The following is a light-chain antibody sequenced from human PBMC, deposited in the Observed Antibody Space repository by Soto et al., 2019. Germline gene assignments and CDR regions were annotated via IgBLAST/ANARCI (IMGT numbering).Light chain of an antibody. J-gene: IGKJ4*01. CDR2: GAS. V-gene: IGKV1-33*01. Sequence: IQMTQSPSSLSASLGDRVTITCQASQDISNYLNWYQQKPGKAPKLLIYGASNLEPGVPSRFSGSGSGTVFTFSISSLQPDDIATYYCQQFDYLPLTFGGGTKVDIK. CDR3: QQFDYLPLT. CDR1: QDISNY.